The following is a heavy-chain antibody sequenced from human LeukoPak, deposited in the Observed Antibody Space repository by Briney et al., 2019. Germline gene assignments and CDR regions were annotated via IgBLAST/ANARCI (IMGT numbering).Heavy chain of an antibody. Sequence: GASVKVSCKASGYTFTSYYMHWVRQAPGQGLEWMGIINPSGGSTSYAQKFQGRVTMTRDTSISTAYMELSSLRSEDTAVYYCARGTGYCSSTSCPASTFGIDYWGQGTLVTVSS. CDR3: ARGTGYCSSTSCPASTFGIDY. D-gene: IGHD2-2*01. CDR2: INPSGGST. V-gene: IGHV1-46*01. CDR1: GYTFTSYY. J-gene: IGHJ4*02.